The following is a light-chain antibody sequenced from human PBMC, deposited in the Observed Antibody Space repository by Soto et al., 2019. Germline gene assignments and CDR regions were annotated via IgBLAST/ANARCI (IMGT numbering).Light chain of an antibody. CDR2: SNN. Sequence: QPVLTQPPSASGTPGQRVTISCSGSSSNIGSNTVNWYQQLPGTAPKLLIYSNNQRPSGAPDRFSGSKSGTSASLAISGLQSEDEADYYCATWDDSLDDPVFGGGTKLTVL. CDR3: ATWDDSLDDPV. V-gene: IGLV1-44*01. J-gene: IGLJ3*02. CDR1: SSNIGSNT.